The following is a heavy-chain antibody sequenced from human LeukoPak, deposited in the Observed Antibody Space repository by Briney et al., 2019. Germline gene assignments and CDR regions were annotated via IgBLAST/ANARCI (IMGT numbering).Heavy chain of an antibody. CDR3: AKNQGQWLVPVDY. V-gene: IGHV3-23*01. CDR1: GFTFSNYA. D-gene: IGHD6-19*01. J-gene: IGHJ4*02. Sequence: GGSLRLSCAASGFTFSNYAMSWVRQAPGKGLGWVSSMSGSGGSTYYADSVKGRFTISRDNSKNTLYLQMNNLRAEDTALYYCAKNQGQWLVPVDYWGQGTLVTVPS. CDR2: MSGSGGST.